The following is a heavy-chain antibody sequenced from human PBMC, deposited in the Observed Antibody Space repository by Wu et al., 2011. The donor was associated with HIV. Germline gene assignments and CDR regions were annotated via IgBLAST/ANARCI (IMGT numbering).Heavy chain of an antibody. Sequence: QVQLVQSGAEVKKPGSSVKVSCKASGGTFSSYVIIWVRQAPGQGLEWMGGIIPIFGTANYAQKFQGRVTITADKSTSTAYMELSSLRSEDTAVYYCAACCTTSCYLLYYFDYWGQGTLVTISS. CDR3: AACCTTSCYLLYYFDY. CDR2: IIPIFGTA. J-gene: IGHJ4*02. D-gene: IGHD2-2*01. V-gene: IGHV1-69*14. CDR1: GGTFSSYV.